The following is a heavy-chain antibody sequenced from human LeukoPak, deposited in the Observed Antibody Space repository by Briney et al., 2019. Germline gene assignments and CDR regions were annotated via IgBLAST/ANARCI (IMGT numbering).Heavy chain of an antibody. CDR1: GFTFDDYA. Sequence: GGSLRLSCAASGFTFDDYAMHWVRQAPGKGLEWVSGISWNSGSIGYADSVKGRFTISRDNAKNSPYLQMNNLRAEDTALYYCAKEVSSGFDYWGQGTLVTVSS. J-gene: IGHJ4*02. CDR2: ISWNSGSI. D-gene: IGHD6-19*01. CDR3: AKEVSSGFDY. V-gene: IGHV3-9*01.